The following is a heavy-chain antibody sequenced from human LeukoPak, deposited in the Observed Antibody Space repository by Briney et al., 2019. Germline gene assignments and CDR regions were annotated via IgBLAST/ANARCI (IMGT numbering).Heavy chain of an antibody. CDR2: ISSSGSTI. Sequence: GGSLRLSCAAAGFTFSSYGMHWVRQAPGKGLEWVSYISSSGSTIYYADSVKGRFTISRDNAKNSLYLQMNSLRAEDTAVYYCAELGITMIGGVWGKGTTVTISS. CDR1: GFTFSSYG. CDR3: AELGITMIGGV. D-gene: IGHD3-10*02. J-gene: IGHJ6*04. V-gene: IGHV3-48*03.